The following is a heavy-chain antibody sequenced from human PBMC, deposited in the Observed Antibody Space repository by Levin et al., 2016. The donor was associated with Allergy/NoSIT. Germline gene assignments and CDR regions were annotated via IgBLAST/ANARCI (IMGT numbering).Heavy chain of an antibody. D-gene: IGHD6-13*01. CDR3: ARDHQIKYSSSWYGFDYYGMDV. CDR2: IKQDGSEK. V-gene: IGHV3-7*01. J-gene: IGHJ6*02. Sequence: WIRQPPGKGLEWVANIKQDGSEKYYVDSVKGRFAISRDNAKNSLYLQMNSLRAEDTAVYYCARDHQIKYSSSWYGFDYYGMDVWGQGTTVTVSS.